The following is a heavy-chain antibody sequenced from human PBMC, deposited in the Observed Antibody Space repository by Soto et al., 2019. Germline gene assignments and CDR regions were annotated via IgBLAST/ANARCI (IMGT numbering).Heavy chain of an antibody. CDR1: GGSISSISYY. D-gene: IGHD3-10*01. J-gene: IGHJ5*02. CDR2: IYYSGST. CDR3: ARGQGHYCGSGKLNWFDP. V-gene: IGHV4-39*07. Sequence: SVTMSLTWTVSGGSISSISYYWGWIRQPPWKGLEWIGSIYYSGSTNYNPSLKSRVTISVDTSKNQFSLKLSSVTAADTAVYYCARGQGHYCGSGKLNWFDPWGQGTLVTVSS.